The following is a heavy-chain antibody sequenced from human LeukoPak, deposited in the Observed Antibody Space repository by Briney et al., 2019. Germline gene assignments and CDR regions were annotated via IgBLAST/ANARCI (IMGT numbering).Heavy chain of an antibody. V-gene: IGHV4-59*01. J-gene: IGHJ4*02. D-gene: IGHD3-10*01. Sequence: SETLSLTCTVSGGSISSYYWSWIRQSPGKGLEWIGYIYYSGGTNYNPSLKSRVTISVDTSKNQFSLKLSSVTAADTAVYYCARSTFGDLFFDYWGQGTLVTVSS. CDR3: ARSTFGDLFFDY. CDR1: GGSISSYY. CDR2: IYYSGGT.